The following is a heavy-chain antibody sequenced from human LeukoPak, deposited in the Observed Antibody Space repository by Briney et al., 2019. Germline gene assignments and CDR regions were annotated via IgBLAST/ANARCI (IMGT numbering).Heavy chain of an antibody. CDR2: IYHSGST. V-gene: IGHV4-4*02. J-gene: IGHJ5*02. D-gene: IGHD3-22*01. CDR1: GGSISSSNW. CDR3: ARDSRDSGYYPNWFDP. Sequence: PSETLSLTCAVSGGSISSSNWWSWVRQPPGKGLEWIGEIYHSGSTNYNPSLKSRVTISVDKSKNQFSLKLSSVTAADTAVYYCARDSRDSGYYPNWFDPWGQGTLVTVSS.